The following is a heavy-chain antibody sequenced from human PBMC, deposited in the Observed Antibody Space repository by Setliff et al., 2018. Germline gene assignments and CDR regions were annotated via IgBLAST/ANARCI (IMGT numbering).Heavy chain of an antibody. J-gene: IGHJ6*02. Sequence: SETLSLTCTVSGGSISPYFWSWIRQPAGEGLEWIGRLHTSGTTVYNPSLKGRVTISADTSTNHFSLKLTSVTAADTAVYYCAKEHVVISFVTNTHHHYGMDVWGQGATVTVSS. CDR1: GGSISPYF. D-gene: IGHD2-8*01. CDR3: AKEHVVISFVTNTHHHYGMDV. CDR2: LHTSGTT. V-gene: IGHV4-4*07.